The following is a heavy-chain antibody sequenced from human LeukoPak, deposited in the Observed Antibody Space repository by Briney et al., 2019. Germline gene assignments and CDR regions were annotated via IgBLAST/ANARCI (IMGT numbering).Heavy chain of an antibody. V-gene: IGHV3-7*05. D-gene: IGHD1-1*01. CDR1: GFTFSRYY. CDR2: IKEDGSDR. CDR3: ARVANWDLDY. J-gene: IGHJ4*02. Sequence: PGGSLRLSCAASGFTFSRYYMSWVRQAPGKGLEWVASIKEDGSDRYYVDSVRGRFTISRDNVKNSLYLQMNSLRADDTAVYYCARVANWDLDYWGQGTLVPVSS.